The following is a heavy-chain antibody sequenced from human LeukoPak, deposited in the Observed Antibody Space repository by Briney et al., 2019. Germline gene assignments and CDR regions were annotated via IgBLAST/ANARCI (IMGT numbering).Heavy chain of an antibody. V-gene: IGHV1-18*01. D-gene: IGHD5-12*01. CDR1: GYTFTRYG. CDR3: ARSPYVDIVATIAYYMDV. J-gene: IGHJ6*03. CDR2: MSAYNGNT. Sequence: ASVNVSCKASGYTFTRYGISWVRQAPGQGLEWMGWMSAYNGNTNYAQKLQGRVTMTTDTSTSTAYVELRSLRSDDTAVYYCARSPYVDIVATIAYYMDVWGKGTTVTISS.